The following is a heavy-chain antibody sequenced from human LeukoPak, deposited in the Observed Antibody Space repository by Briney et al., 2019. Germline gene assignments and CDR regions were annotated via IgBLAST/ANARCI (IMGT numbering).Heavy chain of an antibody. Sequence: PGGSLRLSCAASGFTFSSYAMSWVRQAPGKGLEWVSAISGSGGSTYYADSVKGRFTISRDNSKNTLYLQMNSLRAEDTAVYYCAKYTAQHIVVVTAILRAAFDIWGQGTMVTVSS. CDR3: AKYTAQHIVVVTAILRAAFDI. CDR1: GFTFSSYA. CDR2: ISGSGGST. D-gene: IGHD2-21*02. J-gene: IGHJ3*02. V-gene: IGHV3-23*01.